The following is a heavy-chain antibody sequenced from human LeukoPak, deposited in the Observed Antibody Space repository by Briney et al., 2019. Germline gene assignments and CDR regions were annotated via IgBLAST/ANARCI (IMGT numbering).Heavy chain of an antibody. CDR1: GFTFSSYA. CDR2: ISGSGGST. CDR3: ANLVISGYCSSTSCSTPADY. V-gene: IGHV3-23*01. Sequence: PGGSLRLSCAASGFTFSSYAMSWVRQAPGKGLEWVSAISGSGGSTYYADSVKGRFTISRDNSKNTLYLQMNSLRAEDTAVYYCANLVISGYCSSTSCSTPADYWGQGTLVTVSS. J-gene: IGHJ4*02. D-gene: IGHD2-2*01.